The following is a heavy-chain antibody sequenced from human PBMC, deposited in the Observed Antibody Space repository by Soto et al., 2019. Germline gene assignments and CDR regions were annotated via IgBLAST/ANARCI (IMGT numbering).Heavy chain of an antibody. CDR1: GASVTPPTYY. CDR3: SRRNSGGNRLAS. D-gene: IGHD4-17*01. J-gene: IGHJ5*01. V-gene: IGHV4-61*01. CDR2: ISNSGST. Sequence: SETLSLTCIVSGASVTPPTYYWTWIRQPPGQGLEWIGYISNSGSTNYNPSLKSRITISADTSKNQFSLKLNFVSAADTAVYYFSRRNSGGNRLASWGRGSPVLVSS.